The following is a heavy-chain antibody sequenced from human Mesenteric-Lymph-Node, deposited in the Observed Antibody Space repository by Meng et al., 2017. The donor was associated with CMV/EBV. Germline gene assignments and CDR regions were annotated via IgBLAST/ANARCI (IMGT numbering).Heavy chain of an antibody. CDR3: ARDQLLDVGGYYTRYYYGMDV. CDR2: ISSSSSYI. J-gene: IGHJ6*02. D-gene: IGHD3-3*01. CDR1: GFTFSSYS. V-gene: IGHV3-21*01. Sequence: GESLKISCAASGFTFSSYSMNWVRQAPGKGLEWVSSISSSSSYIYYADSVKGRFTISRDNAKNSLYLQMNSLRAEDTAVYYCARDQLLDVGGYYTRYYYGMDVWGQGTTVTVSS.